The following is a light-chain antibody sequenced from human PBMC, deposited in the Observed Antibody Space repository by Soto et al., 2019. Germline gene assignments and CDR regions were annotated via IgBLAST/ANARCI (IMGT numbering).Light chain of an antibody. J-gene: IGKJ3*01. CDR3: QQYGS. Sequence: EIVLTQSPGTLSLSPGERATLSCRASQSVSSSYLAWYQQKPGQAPRLLIYGASSRATGIPDRFSGSGSGTDFNFTISKLEPEDFAVYYCQQYGSFGPGTKVDIK. V-gene: IGKV3-20*01. CDR2: GAS. CDR1: QSVSSSY.